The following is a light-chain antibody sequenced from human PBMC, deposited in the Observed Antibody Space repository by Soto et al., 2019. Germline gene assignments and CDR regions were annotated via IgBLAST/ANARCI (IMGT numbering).Light chain of an antibody. J-gene: IGLJ1*01. CDR2: EVS. V-gene: IGLV2-14*01. CDR1: SSDVGGYYY. Sequence: LSHPASVSRSPGHSITISYNGTSSDVGGYYYVSWYQQHPGTAPKLLICEVSNRPSGISDRFSGSKSGNTAFLTISGLQAEEEADYYCNSYTSTNFFVFGTGTRITXL. CDR3: NSYTSTNFFV.